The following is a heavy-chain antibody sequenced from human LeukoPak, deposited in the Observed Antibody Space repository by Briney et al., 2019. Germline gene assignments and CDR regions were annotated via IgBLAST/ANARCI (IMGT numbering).Heavy chain of an antibody. J-gene: IGHJ4*02. Sequence: SGGSLRLSCTTSGFNFRAYWMGWVRQAPGKGLEWVAVISYDGSNKYYADSVKGRFTISRDNSKNTLYLQMNSLRAEDTAVYYCARGGLPYWGQGTLVTVSS. D-gene: IGHD4-11*01. CDR3: ARGGLPY. V-gene: IGHV3-30*19. CDR1: GFNFRAYW. CDR2: ISYDGSNK.